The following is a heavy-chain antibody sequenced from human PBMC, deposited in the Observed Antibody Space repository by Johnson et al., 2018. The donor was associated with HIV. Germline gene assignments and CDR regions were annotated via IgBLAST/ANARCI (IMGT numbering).Heavy chain of an antibody. CDR2: ISYDGSNK. Sequence: QVQLVESGGGVVQPGRSLRLSCAASGFTFSSYAMHWVRQAPGKGLEWVAVISYDGSNKYYADSVKGRFTISRDNSKNTLYLQMNSMRAEDTAVYYCARAGRGYYDYVWGSYPKSGAFDIWGQGTMVTVSS. D-gene: IGHD3-16*02. CDR3: ARAGRGYYDYVWGSYPKSGAFDI. V-gene: IGHV3-30-3*01. J-gene: IGHJ3*02. CDR1: GFTFSSYA.